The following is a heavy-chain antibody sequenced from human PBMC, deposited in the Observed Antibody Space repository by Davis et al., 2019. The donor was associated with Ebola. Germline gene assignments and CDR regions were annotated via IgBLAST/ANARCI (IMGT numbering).Heavy chain of an antibody. CDR2: INAGNGNT. J-gene: IGHJ6*02. CDR1: GYTFTSYA. V-gene: IGHV1-3*01. CDR3: AREKGPYSSSWYPVYYGMDV. D-gene: IGHD6-13*01. Sequence: AASVKVSCKASGYTFTSYAMHWVRQAPGQRLGWMGWINAGNGNTKYSQKFQGRVTITRDTSASTAYMELSSLRSEDTAVYYCAREKGPYSSSWYPVYYGMDVWGQGTTVTVSS.